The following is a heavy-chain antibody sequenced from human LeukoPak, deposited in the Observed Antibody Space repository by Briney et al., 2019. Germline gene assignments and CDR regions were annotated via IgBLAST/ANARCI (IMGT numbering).Heavy chain of an antibody. CDR3: AARGYCSSTSCLLEY. D-gene: IGHD2-2*01. CDR1: GFTFSSYS. V-gene: IGHV3-74*01. J-gene: IGHJ4*02. CDR2: IKSDGSST. Sequence: GGPLRLSCAASGFTFSSYSMNWVRQAPGKGLVWVSRIKSDGSSTSYADSVKGRFTISRDNAKNTMLLQMNSLRAEDTALYYCAARGYCSSTSCLLEYWGQGTLVTVSS.